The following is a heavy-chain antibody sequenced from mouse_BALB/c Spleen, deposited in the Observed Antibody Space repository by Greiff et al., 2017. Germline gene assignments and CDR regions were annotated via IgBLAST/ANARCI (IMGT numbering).Heavy chain of an antibody. D-gene: IGHD3-1*01. CDR3: ARGGTSYFDY. Sequence: EVKVVESGGGLVQPGGSLRLSCATSGFTFTDYYMSWVRQPPGKALEWLGFIRNKANGYTTEYSASVKGRFTISRDNSQSILYLQMNTLRAEDSATYYCARGGTSYFDYWGQGTTLTVSS. CDR1: GFTFTDYY. J-gene: IGHJ2*01. CDR2: IRNKANGYTT. V-gene: IGHV7-3*02.